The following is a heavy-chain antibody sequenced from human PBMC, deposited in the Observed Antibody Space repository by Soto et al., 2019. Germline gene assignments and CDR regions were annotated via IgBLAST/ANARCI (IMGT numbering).Heavy chain of an antibody. CDR2: IYHSGST. J-gene: IGHJ5*02. D-gene: IGHD2-2*01. CDR1: GGSISSGGYS. V-gene: IGHV4-30-2*01. CDR3: ARVPTP. Sequence: XXSGSGLVKPSQTLSLTCAVSGGSISSGGYSWSWIRQAPGKGLEWIGYIYHSGSTYYNSSLKSRVTISVDRSKNQFSLKLSSVTAADTAVYYCARVPTPWGQGTLVTVSS.